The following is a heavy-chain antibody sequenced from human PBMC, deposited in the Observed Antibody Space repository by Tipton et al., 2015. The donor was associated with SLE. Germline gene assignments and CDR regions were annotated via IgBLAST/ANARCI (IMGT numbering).Heavy chain of an antibody. Sequence: GSLRLSCAASGFTVSSNYMSWVRQAPGKGLEWVSTISSRSIYIYYADSVRGRFTISRDNAKNSLYLQMDSLRAEDTAVYYCARGEVGAAIVDAFDIWAQGTTVPASS. CDR2: ISSRSIYI. CDR1: GFTVSSNY. V-gene: IGHV3-21*03. D-gene: IGHD1-26*01. CDR3: ARGEVGAAIVDAFDI. J-gene: IGHJ3*02.